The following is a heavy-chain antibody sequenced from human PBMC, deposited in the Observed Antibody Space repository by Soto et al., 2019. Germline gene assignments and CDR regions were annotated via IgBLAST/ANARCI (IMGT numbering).Heavy chain of an antibody. Sequence: GGSLRLSCAASGFTVSKHYMSWVRQAPGKGLEWVTLIYSGGSTYYADSVKGRFTISRDNSKNTLYLQMNGLRAEDTAVYYCARGAHLTGWNYLYMDVWGRGTTVTVSS. CDR2: IYSGGST. D-gene: IGHD3-9*01. CDR1: GFTVSKHY. J-gene: IGHJ6*03. V-gene: IGHV3-66*01. CDR3: ARGAHLTGWNYLYMDV.